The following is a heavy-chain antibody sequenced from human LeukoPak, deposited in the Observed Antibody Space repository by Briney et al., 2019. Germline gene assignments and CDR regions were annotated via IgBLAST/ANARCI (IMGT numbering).Heavy chain of an antibody. D-gene: IGHD5-18*01. CDR2: ISTSSIYI. Sequence: KPGGSLRLSCAASGFTFSSYSMNWVRQAPGKGLEWVSSISTSSIYIYYADSVKGRFTISRDNARNSLFLQMNSLRAEDTAVYYCARTKDTPMVLLSAFDIWGQGTMVTVSS. CDR3: ARTKDTPMVLLSAFDI. J-gene: IGHJ3*02. V-gene: IGHV3-21*01. CDR1: GFTFSSYS.